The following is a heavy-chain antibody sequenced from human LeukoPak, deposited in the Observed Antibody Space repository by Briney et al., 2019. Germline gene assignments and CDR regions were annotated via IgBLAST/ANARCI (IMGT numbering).Heavy chain of an antibody. CDR3: ARDQIAAGLNWFDP. CDR1: GYAFTSYG. J-gene: IGHJ5*02. Sequence: ASVKVSCKASGYAFTSYGISWVRQALGQGLEWMAWISAYNGNRNYAQKLQGRVTMTTDTSTSTPYLELRSLRSDDTAVYYCARDQIAAGLNWFDPWGQGTLVTVSP. D-gene: IGHD6-13*01. V-gene: IGHV1-18*01. CDR2: ISAYNGNR.